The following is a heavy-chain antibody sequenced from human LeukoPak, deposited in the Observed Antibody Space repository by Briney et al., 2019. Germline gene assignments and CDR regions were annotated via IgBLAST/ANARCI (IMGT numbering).Heavy chain of an antibody. CDR2: FRSKADGGTI. D-gene: IGHD3-16*02. CDR1: GFTFSNAR. V-gene: IGHV3-15*01. J-gene: IGHJ4*02. Sequence: GGSLRLSCEASGFTFSNARMSWVRQGPGKGLEWVGRFRSKADGGTIEYTAPVKGRFTISRDDSRNTLFLQMSSLKTEDTAVYFCTRYRSSTDVADWGQGTLVTVSS. CDR3: TRYRSSTDVAD.